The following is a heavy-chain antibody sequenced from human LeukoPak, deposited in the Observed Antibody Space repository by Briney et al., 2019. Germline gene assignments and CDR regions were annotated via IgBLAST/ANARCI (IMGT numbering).Heavy chain of an antibody. CDR1: GFTFSSYA. J-gene: IGHJ3*02. D-gene: IGHD5-18*01. CDR2: ISGSGGST. CDR3: AKEGDVDTAMFDAFDI. V-gene: IGHV3-23*01. Sequence: GGSLRLFCAASGFTFSSYAMSWVRQAPGKGLEWVSAISGSGGSTYYADSVKGRFTISRDNSKNTLYLQMNSLRAEDTAVYYCAKEGDVDTAMFDAFDIWGQGTMVTVSS.